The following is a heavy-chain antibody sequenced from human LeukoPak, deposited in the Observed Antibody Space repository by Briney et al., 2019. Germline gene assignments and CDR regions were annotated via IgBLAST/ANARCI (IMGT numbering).Heavy chain of an antibody. J-gene: IGHJ4*02. CDR1: GFTFSSYG. CDR3: ARDYYDSSGYWIQGVDY. CDR2: IWYDGSNK. V-gene: IGHV3-33*01. D-gene: IGHD3-22*01. Sequence: PGGSLRLSCAASGFTFSSYGMHWVRQAPGKGLEWVAVIWYDGSNKYYADSVKGRFTISRDNSKNTLYLQMNSLRAEDTAVYYCARDYYDSSGYWIQGVDYWGQGTLVTVSS.